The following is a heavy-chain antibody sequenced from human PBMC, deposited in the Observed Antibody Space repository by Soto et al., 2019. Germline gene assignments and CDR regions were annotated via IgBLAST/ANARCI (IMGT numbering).Heavy chain of an antibody. Sequence: EVQLLESGGGLVQPGGSLRLSCAASGFTFSTFAMSWVRQAPGKGLEWVSAISGSGGGTYYADSVKGRFTISRDNSKNTLFLQMNNLRAEDTALYYCAIDSDGGYWGQGTLVTVSS. CDR3: AIDSDGGY. D-gene: IGHD2-15*01. CDR1: GFTFSTFA. V-gene: IGHV3-23*01. CDR2: ISGSGGGT. J-gene: IGHJ4*02.